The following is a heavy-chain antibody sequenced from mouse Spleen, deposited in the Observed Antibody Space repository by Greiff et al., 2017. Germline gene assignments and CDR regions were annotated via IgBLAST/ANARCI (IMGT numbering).Heavy chain of an antibody. Sequence: EVKLMESGGGLVKLGGSLKLSCAASGFTFSSYAMSWVRQTPEKRLEWVATISSGGGNTYYPDSVKGRFTISRDNAKNTLYLQMSSLKSEDTAMYYCAREEVWFFDYWGQGTTLTVSS. V-gene: IGHV5-9*04. CDR1: GFTFSSYA. CDR2: ISSGGGNT. CDR3: AREEVWFFDY. D-gene: IGHD2-10*02. J-gene: IGHJ2*01.